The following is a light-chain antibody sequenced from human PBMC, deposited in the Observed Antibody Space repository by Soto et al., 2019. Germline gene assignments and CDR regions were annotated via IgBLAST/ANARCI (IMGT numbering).Light chain of an antibody. J-gene: IGKJ1*01. CDR1: QTVIRN. Sequence: EIVMTQSPATLSVSPGERATLSCRASQTVIRNLAWYQQKPGQTPRLLLFGASTRATGIPARFSGSGSGSEFTLTICSLQPEDFAVYYGQQYAVWPPQTFGQGTKVEIK. CDR3: QQYAVWPPQT. V-gene: IGKV3-15*01. CDR2: GAS.